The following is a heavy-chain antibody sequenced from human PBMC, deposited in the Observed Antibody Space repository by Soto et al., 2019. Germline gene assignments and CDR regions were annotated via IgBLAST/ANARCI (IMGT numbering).Heavy chain of an antibody. J-gene: IGHJ4*02. CDR3: TTDLTTGGRNVLLPAAMN. CDR2: VKGKTDGGTT. V-gene: IGHV3-15*07. CDR1: GFTFSNAW. D-gene: IGHD2-2*01. Sequence: EVQLVESGGGLVQPGGSLRLSCAASGFTFSNAWMNWVRQAPGKGLEWVGRVKGKTDGGTTDYAAPVKGRFTISRDDSENTRYLKMNSVKTDDTAVYYCTTDLTTGGRNVLLPAAMNWGQGTLVTVSS.